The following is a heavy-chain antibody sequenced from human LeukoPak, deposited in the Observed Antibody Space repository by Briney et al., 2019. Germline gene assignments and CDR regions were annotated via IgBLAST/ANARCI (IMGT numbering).Heavy chain of an antibody. V-gene: IGHV3-23*01. CDR1: GFTFSTYA. CDR2: IRGGGSST. D-gene: IGHD1-26*01. CDR3: AKDRAYTGSPRAFDI. J-gene: IGHJ3*02. Sequence: GGSLRLSCAASGFTFSTYAMNWVRRAPGKGLEWVSGIRGGGSSTYYADSVKGRFTISRDNSKNTLYLQMSSLRAEDTAVYYCAKDRAYTGSPRAFDIWGQGTMVTVSS.